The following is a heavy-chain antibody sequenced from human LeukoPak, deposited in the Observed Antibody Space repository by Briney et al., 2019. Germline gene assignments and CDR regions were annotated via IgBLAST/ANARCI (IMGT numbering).Heavy chain of an antibody. Sequence: PSETLSLTCTVSGGSISSYYWSWIRQPAGKGLEWIGYIDNSGSTNYNPSLKSRVTISVDKSKNQFSLKLSSVTAADTAVYYCARMTYDPHGVDVWGKGTTVTVSS. J-gene: IGHJ6*04. CDR1: GGSISSYY. CDR2: IDNSGST. D-gene: IGHD5-12*01. V-gene: IGHV4-59*01. CDR3: ARMTYDPHGVDV.